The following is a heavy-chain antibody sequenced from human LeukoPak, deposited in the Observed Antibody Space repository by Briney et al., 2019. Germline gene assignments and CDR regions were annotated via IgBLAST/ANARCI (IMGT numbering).Heavy chain of an antibody. CDR2: ISGGSAYI. J-gene: IGHJ4*02. V-gene: IGHV3-21*01. CDR1: GFTFSSHN. CDR3: GRGKPLDY. Sequence: GGSLRLSCAASGFTFSSHNMNWVRQAPGKGLEWVSSISGGSAYIYFADSVKGRFTISRDNAMNSLYLQMNSLRAEDTVVYYCGRGKPLDYWGQGTLVTVSS.